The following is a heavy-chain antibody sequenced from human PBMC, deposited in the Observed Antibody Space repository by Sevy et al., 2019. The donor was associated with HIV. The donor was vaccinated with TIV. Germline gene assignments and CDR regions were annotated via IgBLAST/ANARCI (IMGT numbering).Heavy chain of an antibody. CDR2: IKSKTDGGTT. CDR1: GLTFNNAW. J-gene: IGHJ4*02. Sequence: GGSLRLSCAASGLTFNNAWMTWVRQAPGMGLEWVGRIKSKTDGGTTDYAAPVKSRFTIPRDDSKNTLYLQMNSLKTEDTAVYYCTTKHGFWSGYYYFDYWGQGTLVTVS. V-gene: IGHV3-15*01. CDR3: TTKHGFWSGYYYFDY. D-gene: IGHD3-3*01.